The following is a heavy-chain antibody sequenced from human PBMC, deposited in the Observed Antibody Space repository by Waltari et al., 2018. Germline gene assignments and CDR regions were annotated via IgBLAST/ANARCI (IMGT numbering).Heavy chain of an antibody. D-gene: IGHD2-2*01. Sequence: QVQLVQSGAEVKKPGSSVKVSCKASGGTFSSYAISWVRQAPGQGLEWMGGMIPIFGTANYAQKCQGRVTITADESTSTAYMELSSLRSEDTAVYYCVINVVVPAANRGNYYYYGMDVWGQGTTVTVSS. V-gene: IGHV1-69*01. CDR1: GGTFSSYA. CDR2: MIPIFGTA. CDR3: VINVVVPAANRGNYYYYGMDV. J-gene: IGHJ6*02.